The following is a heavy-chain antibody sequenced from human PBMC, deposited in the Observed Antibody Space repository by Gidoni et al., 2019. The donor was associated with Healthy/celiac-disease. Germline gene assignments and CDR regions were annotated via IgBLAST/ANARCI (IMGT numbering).Heavy chain of an antibody. CDR1: GGSFCGYY. Sequence: QVQLQQWSAGLLMPSATLSLTCAVYGGSFCGYYWSWIRQPPGKGLEWIGEFNHSGSTNYNPALKSRVTISVDTSKNQFSLKLSSVTAADTAVYYCARGRYVWWIAPSRDYWGQGTLVTVSS. CDR2: FNHSGST. CDR3: ARGRYVWWIAPSRDY. D-gene: IGHD3-16*01. V-gene: IGHV4-34*01. J-gene: IGHJ4*02.